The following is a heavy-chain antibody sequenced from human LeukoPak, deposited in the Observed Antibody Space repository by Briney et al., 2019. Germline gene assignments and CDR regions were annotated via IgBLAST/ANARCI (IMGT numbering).Heavy chain of an antibody. CDR3: ARALRRVPAAPREYYYYYMDV. CDR1: GFPFSDYG. Sequence: PGGSLRLSCAASGFPFSDYGMYWVRQAPGKGLEWLAVISHDGSNKYYADSVKGRFTISRDNSKNTLYLQMNSLRAEDTAVYYCARALRRVPAAPREYYYYYMDVWGKGTTVTISS. J-gene: IGHJ6*03. D-gene: IGHD2-2*01. CDR2: ISHDGSNK. V-gene: IGHV3-30*03.